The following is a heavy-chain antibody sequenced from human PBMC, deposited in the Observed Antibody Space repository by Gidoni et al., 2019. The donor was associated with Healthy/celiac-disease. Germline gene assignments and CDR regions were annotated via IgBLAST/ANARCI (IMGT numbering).Heavy chain of an antibody. D-gene: IGHD4-17*01. V-gene: IGHV4-59*01. Sequence: QVQLQESGPGLVKPSETLSLTCTVSGGSISSYYWSWIRQPPGKGLEWIGYSYYSGSTNYNPSLKSRVTISVDTSKNQFSLKLSSVTAADTAVYYCARDDGDSAFDIWGQGTMVTVSS. J-gene: IGHJ3*02. CDR1: GGSISSYY. CDR3: ARDDGDSAFDI. CDR2: SYYSGST.